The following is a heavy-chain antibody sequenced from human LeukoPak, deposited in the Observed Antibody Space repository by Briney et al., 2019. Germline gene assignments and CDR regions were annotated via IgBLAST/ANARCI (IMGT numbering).Heavy chain of an antibody. Sequence: GGSLRLSCAASGFTFSSYWMSWVRQAPGKGLEWVANIQQHGSVKYYVDSAKGRFTISRDNGENSMFLEMNSLRADDTAVYYCARGSRDNSGYPYYFDYWGQGTLVTVSS. J-gene: IGHJ4*02. V-gene: IGHV3-7*01. CDR1: GFTFSSYW. D-gene: IGHD3-22*01. CDR3: ARGSRDNSGYPYYFDY. CDR2: IQQHGSVK.